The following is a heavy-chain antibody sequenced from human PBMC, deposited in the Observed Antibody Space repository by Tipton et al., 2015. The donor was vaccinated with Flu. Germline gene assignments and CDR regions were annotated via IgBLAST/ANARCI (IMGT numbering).Heavy chain of an antibody. CDR1: GYSISSGYY. CDR2: IYHSGST. CDR3: ARHWVTGDWNRDGFDY. J-gene: IGHJ4*02. V-gene: IGHV4-38-2*01. Sequence: TLSLTCAVSGYSISSGYYWGWIRQPPGKGLERIGSIYHSGSTYYNPSLKSRVTISVDTSKNQFSLKLSSVTAADTAVYYCARHWVTGDWNRDGFDYWGQGTLVTVSS. D-gene: IGHD1-1*01.